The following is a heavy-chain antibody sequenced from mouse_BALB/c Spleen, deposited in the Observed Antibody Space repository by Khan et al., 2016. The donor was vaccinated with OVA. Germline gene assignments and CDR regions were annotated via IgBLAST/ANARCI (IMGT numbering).Heavy chain of an antibody. V-gene: IGHV1-4*01. CDR3: ARGDYGSFGD. J-gene: IGHJ3*01. Sequence: QVQLQQSGAELARPGASVKLSCKASGYIFANYMMHWVKQRPGQGLEWIGDINPSSGYNNYNQKFKDKATLTADKSSSTAYMQLSSLTSEDSAGYDCARGDYGSFGDWGQGYLVTGSA. CDR1: GYIFANYM. D-gene: IGHD1-1*01. CDR2: INPSSGYN.